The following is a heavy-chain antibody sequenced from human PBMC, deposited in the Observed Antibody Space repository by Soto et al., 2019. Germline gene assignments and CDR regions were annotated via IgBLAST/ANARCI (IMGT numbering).Heavy chain of an antibody. CDR3: ARVGVGYYDFSL. CDR1: GFTFSSYS. V-gene: IGHV3-21*01. J-gene: IGHJ4*02. D-gene: IGHD3-3*01. CDR2: ISSSSSYI. Sequence: ESVGGLVKPGGSLRLSCAASGFTFSSYSMNWVRQAPGKGLEWVSSISSSSSYIYYADSVKGRFTISRDNAKNSLYLQMNSLRAEDTAVYYCARVGVGYYDFSLGGQGTLVTVSS.